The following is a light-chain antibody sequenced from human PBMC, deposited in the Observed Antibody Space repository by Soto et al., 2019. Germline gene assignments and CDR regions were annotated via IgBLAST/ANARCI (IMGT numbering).Light chain of an antibody. CDR2: DVS. Sequence: QSALTQPASVSGSPGQSITLLCTGTSSDFGIYNSVSWCQQHPGKAPKLMIHDVSNRPSGVSSRFSGSRSGNTASLTISGLQAEDEADYYCSSFTSSSSYVFGPGTKVTVL. V-gene: IGLV2-14*01. J-gene: IGLJ1*01. CDR1: SSDFGIYNS. CDR3: SSFTSSSSYV.